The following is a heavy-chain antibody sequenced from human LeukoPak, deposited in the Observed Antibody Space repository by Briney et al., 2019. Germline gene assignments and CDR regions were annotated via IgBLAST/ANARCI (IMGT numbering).Heavy chain of an antibody. CDR2: ISYDGSNK. Sequence: HPGGSLRLSCAASGFTFSSYAMHWVRQAPGKGLEWVAVISYDGSNKYYADSVKGRFTISRDNSKNTLYLQMNSLRAEDTAVYYCARAGGRPTMVRRVIITDYGMDVWGQGTTVTVSS. D-gene: IGHD3-10*01. J-gene: IGHJ6*02. CDR3: ARAGGRPTMVRRVIITDYGMDV. V-gene: IGHV3-30-3*01. CDR1: GFTFSSYA.